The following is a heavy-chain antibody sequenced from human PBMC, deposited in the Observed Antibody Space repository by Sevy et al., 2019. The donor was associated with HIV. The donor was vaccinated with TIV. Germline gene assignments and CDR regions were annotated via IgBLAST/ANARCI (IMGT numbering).Heavy chain of an antibody. V-gene: IGHV3-23*01. CDR1: GFTFTNYG. CDR3: AKEWALLSDWYGEFDY. J-gene: IGHJ4*02. Sequence: GGSLRLSCAASGFTFTNYGMHWVRQAPGKGLEWVAGISNSGATTYSADSVRGRFTVFRDNSKNTVYLQLNSLRAEDTAIYYCAKEWALLSDWYGEFDYWGQGTLVTVSS. D-gene: IGHD6-19*01. CDR2: ISNSGATT.